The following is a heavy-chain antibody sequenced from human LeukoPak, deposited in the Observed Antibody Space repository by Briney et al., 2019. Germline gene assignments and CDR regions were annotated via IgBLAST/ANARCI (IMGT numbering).Heavy chain of an antibody. CDR3: AKDYNMGH. D-gene: IGHD5-24*01. V-gene: IGHV3-23*01. J-gene: IGHJ4*02. Sequence: GGSLRLSCAASGFTFGDYAMHWVRQAPGRGLEWVSTIDGTATSTYYPDSVKGRFTISRDNSKNTLYLQMSGLRAEDTAIYYCAKDYNMGHWGQGTLVTVSS. CDR2: IDGTATST. CDR1: GFTFGDYA.